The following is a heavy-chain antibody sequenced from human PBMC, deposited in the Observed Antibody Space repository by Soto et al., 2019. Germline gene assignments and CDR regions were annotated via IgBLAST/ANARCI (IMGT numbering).Heavy chain of an antibody. J-gene: IGHJ4*02. Sequence: GGSLRLSCAASCFNVNSDYMNWVRQTPGKGLEWVASIYSGETTYYADSVRGRFTISSDKSKNTLYFQLSSLRIEDTAVYYCTRDGRGLGRLSLFEYWGQGVLVTVSS. D-gene: IGHD2-21*02. CDR2: IYSGETT. CDR3: TRDGRGLGRLSLFEY. CDR1: CFNVNSDY. V-gene: IGHV3-53*01.